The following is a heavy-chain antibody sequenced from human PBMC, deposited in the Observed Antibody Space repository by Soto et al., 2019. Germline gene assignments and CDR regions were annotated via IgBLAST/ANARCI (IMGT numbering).Heavy chain of an antibody. CDR3: ASRLGIAARTYYYYGMDV. CDR2: IYSGGST. Sequence: PGGSLRLSYAASGFTVSSNYMSWVRQAPGKGLEWVSVIYSGGSTYYADSVKGRFTISRDNSKNTLYLQMNSLRAEDTAVYYCASRLGIAARTYYYYGMDVWGQGTTVTVSS. D-gene: IGHD6-6*01. V-gene: IGHV3-53*01. J-gene: IGHJ6*02. CDR1: GFTVSSNY.